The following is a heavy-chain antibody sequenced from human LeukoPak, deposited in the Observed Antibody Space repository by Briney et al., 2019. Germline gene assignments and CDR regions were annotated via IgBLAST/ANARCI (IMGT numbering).Heavy chain of an antibody. J-gene: IGHJ4*02. CDR1: GFTFSSYW. CDR2: ISDDGGHT. CDR3: ARGGSYGGYHSY. Sequence: GGSLRLSCAASGFTFSSYWMHWVRQAPGKGLVWVSRISDDGGHTFHADSVKGRFAMSRDNSKNTLYLQMNSLRAEDTALYYCARGGSYGGYHSYWGQGTLVTVSS. D-gene: IGHD4-23*01. V-gene: IGHV3-74*01.